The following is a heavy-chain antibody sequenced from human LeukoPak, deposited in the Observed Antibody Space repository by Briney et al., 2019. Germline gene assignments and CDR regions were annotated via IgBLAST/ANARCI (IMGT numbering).Heavy chain of an antibody. CDR3: ARGLAAAGPYYFDY. CDR1: GGSISSYY. D-gene: IGHD6-13*01. J-gene: IGHJ4*02. CDR2: IYTSGST. V-gene: IGHV4-4*07. Sequence: PSETLSLTCTVSGGSISSYYWSWIRQPAGKGPEWIGRIYTSGSTNYNPSLKSRVTISVDKSKNQFSLKLSSVTAADTAVYYCARGLAAAGPYYFDYWGQGTLVTVSS.